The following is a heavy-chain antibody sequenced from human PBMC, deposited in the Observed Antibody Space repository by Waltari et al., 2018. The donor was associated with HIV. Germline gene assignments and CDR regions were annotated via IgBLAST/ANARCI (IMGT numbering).Heavy chain of an antibody. CDR1: GFTVRSTY. CDR3: ASPDTTMVHGHYYFYHMDV. J-gene: IGHJ6*02. V-gene: IGHV3-66*01. D-gene: IGHD5-18*01. CDR2: IYTGGST. Sequence: EVQLVESGGGLVQPGGSLRLSCAASGFTVRSTYMSWARQAPGKGLEWVSIIYTGGSTYYAHSVKGRFTISRDNSKNTLHLQMNSLRAEDTAVYYCASPDTTMVHGHYYFYHMDVWGQGTTVTVSS.